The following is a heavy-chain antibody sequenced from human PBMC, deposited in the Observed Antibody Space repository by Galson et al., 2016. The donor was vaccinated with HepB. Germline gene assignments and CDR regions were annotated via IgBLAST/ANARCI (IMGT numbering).Heavy chain of an antibody. CDR1: GFTVSDNH. J-gene: IGHJ3*01. CDR2: IYATLST. V-gene: IGHV3-66*01. CDR3: ARAPPGPDGAFDL. Sequence: SLRLSCAASGFTVSDNHMTWVRQAPGKGLECVSVIYATLSTYYAESVKGRFTISRDDSKNPVFLQLYSLRVEDTAVSFCARAPPGPDGAFDLWGQGTMVTVSS. D-gene: IGHD5-24*01.